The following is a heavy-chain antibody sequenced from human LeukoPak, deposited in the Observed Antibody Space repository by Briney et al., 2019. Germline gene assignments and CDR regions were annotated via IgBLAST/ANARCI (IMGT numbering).Heavy chain of an antibody. J-gene: IGHJ3*02. V-gene: IGHV4-59*13. CDR3: ARDQNSYGPTGVFNI. D-gene: IGHD3-10*01. CDR2: IYYTGSP. CDR1: GVFISSYY. Sequence: NPSETLSLTCTVSGVFISSYYLSWIRQPPGKGLEWIGYIYYTGSPNYNPSLRSRVTISVGRSSNQFSLKLNSVTAADTAMYYCARDQNSYGPTGVFNIWGQGTMVTVSS.